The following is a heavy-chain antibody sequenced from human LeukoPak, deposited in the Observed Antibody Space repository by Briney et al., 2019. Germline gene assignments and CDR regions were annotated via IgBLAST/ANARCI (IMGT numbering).Heavy chain of an antibody. J-gene: IGHJ3*02. CDR2: IKLDGSVK. CDR3: AREGENYDSSGHDAFDI. V-gene: IGHV3-7*01. Sequence: PGGSLRLSCAAFGFTFSNYWMNWVRQAPGKGLEWVAIIKLDGSVKYYVDSVKGRFSISRDNAKNSVYLQMNNLRAEDTAVYYCAREGENYDSSGHDAFDIWGQGTMVTVSS. D-gene: IGHD3-22*01. CDR1: GFTFSNYW.